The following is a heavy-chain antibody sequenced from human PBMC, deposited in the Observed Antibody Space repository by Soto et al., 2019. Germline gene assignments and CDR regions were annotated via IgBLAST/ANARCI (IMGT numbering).Heavy chain of an antibody. CDR1: GYTFTSYV. Sequence: ASVKVSCKASGYTFTSYVISWVRQAPGQGLEWMGWISAYNGNTNYAQKLQGRVTMTTDTSTSTAYMELRSLRSDDTAVYYCARDGYDFWSGFNWFDPWGQGTLVTVSS. J-gene: IGHJ5*02. CDR3: ARDGYDFWSGFNWFDP. V-gene: IGHV1-18*01. D-gene: IGHD3-3*01. CDR2: ISAYNGNT.